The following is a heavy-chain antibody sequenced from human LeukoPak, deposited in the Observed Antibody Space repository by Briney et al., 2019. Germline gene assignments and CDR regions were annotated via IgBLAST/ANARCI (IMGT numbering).Heavy chain of an antibody. D-gene: IGHD3-22*01. CDR2: IYTSGST. CDR1: AGSISSFY. J-gene: IGHJ6*03. Sequence: SETLSLTCTVSAGSISSFYWSWIRQPAGKGLEWIGRIYTSGSTNYNPSLKSRVTISVDTSKNQFSLKLSSVTAADTAVYYCARDRFDDSSGYYYHYYYYMDVWGKGTTVTVSS. CDR3: ARDRFDDSSGYYYHYYYYMDV. V-gene: IGHV4-4*07.